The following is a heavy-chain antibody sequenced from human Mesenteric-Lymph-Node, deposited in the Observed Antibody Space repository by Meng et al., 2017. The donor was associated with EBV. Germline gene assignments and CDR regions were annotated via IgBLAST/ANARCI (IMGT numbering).Heavy chain of an antibody. CDR3: ARSAGGDYFDY. CDR1: GSIHLWCFS. V-gene: IGHV4-30-2*01. D-gene: IGHD1-26*01. J-gene: IGHJ4*02. CDR2: IHHRGTT. Sequence: PRPGSRPRRGRPFHTPALPLVGLGGSIHLWCFSWRLTREGPGEGLGWIGFIHHRGTTYLNPSLRSRVNLSVDTSKNQFSLNLRSVSAADTAIYYCARSAGGDYFDYWGQGTLVTVSS.